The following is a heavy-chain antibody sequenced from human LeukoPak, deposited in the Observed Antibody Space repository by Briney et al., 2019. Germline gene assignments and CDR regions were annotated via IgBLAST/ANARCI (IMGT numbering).Heavy chain of an antibody. CDR3: ARSSGYSGYGGHYYYYGMDV. V-gene: IGHV4-34*01. CDR2: INHSGST. D-gene: IGHD5-12*01. J-gene: IGHJ6*02. CDR1: GGSFSGYY. Sequence: PSETLSLTCAVYGGSFSGYYWSWIRQPPGKGLEWIGEINHSGSTNYNPSLKSRVTISVDTSKNQFSLKLSSVTAADTAVYYCARSSGYSGYGGHYYYYGMDVWGQGTTVTVSS.